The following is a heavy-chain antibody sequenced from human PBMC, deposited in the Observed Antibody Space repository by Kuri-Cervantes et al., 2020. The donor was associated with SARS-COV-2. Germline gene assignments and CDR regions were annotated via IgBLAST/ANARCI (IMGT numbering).Heavy chain of an antibody. CDR3: ARGTVGAPGGGMDV. J-gene: IGHJ6*02. CDR1: GGSISSGSYY. D-gene: IGHD1-26*01. CDR2: IYTSGST. Sequence: LRLSCTVSGGSISSGSYYWSWIRQPAGKGLEWIGRIYTSGSTNYNPSLKSRVTISVDTSKNQFSLKLSSVTAADKAVYYCARGTVGAPGGGMDVWGQGTTVTVSS. V-gene: IGHV4-61*02.